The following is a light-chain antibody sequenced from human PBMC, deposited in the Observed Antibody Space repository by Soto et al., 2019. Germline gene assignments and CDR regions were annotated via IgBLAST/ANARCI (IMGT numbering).Light chain of an antibody. CDR3: QKYKDWPTT. V-gene: IGKV3-15*01. CDR2: AAS. J-gene: IGKJ1*01. CDR1: QSVSSN. Sequence: EKAVTKSSATLSVSLGKGRKRSCRASQSVSSNLAWYQQKPGQAPRLLIYAASARATGIPARFSGSGSGTDFSLAISSLQSEDFGVYFCQKYKDWPTTFGQGTKVDIK.